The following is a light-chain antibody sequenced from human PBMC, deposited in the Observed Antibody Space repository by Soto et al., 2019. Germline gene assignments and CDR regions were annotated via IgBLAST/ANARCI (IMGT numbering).Light chain of an antibody. CDR1: QSIASSY. V-gene: IGKV3-20*01. CDR3: QQFSSSPLT. J-gene: IGKJ4*01. Sequence: EIVLTQSPGTLSLSPGERVTLSCRASQSIASSYLAWYQQRPGQPPRLLLYRTFNRATGIPDRFSGGGSGTDFTLTISSLEPEDSAVYFCQQFSSSPLTFGGGTKVEI. CDR2: RTF.